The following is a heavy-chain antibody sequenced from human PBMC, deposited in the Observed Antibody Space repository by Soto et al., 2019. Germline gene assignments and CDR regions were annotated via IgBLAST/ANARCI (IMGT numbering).Heavy chain of an antibody. D-gene: IGHD3-22*01. CDR3: ARGMGSTGYYLGEFDF. Sequence: PSETLSLTCAVSGGSISSGGYSWSWIRQPPGKGLEWIGYIYHSGSTYYNPSLKSRVTISVDRSKNQFSLKLSSVTAADTAVYYCARGMGSTGYYLGEFDFWGQGTLVTSPQ. V-gene: IGHV4-30-2*01. CDR2: IYHSGST. J-gene: IGHJ4*02. CDR1: GGSISSGGYS.